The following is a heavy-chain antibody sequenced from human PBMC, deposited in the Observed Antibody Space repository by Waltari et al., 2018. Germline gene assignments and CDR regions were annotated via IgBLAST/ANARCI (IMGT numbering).Heavy chain of an antibody. CDR3: TRDLYGSGGDWFDP. Sequence: EVRLAESGGGLVKPGGSLRLSCTASGFDFSAYDMNWVRQAPGTGLEWVSSIGGTHSNIFYADSVKGRFTVSRDNAKNSLYVQMDNLRAEDSGLYFCTRDLYGSGGDWFDPWGQGTLVTVSS. J-gene: IGHJ5*02. CDR1: GFDFSAYD. CDR2: IGGTHSNI. D-gene: IGHD3-10*01. V-gene: IGHV3-21*03.